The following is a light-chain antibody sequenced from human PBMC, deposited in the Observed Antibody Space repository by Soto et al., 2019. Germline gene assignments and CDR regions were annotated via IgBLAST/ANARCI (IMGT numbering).Light chain of an antibody. CDR3: QQANSFPLT. CDR2: GAS. J-gene: IGKJ4*01. CDR1: QGSSSW. V-gene: IGKV1-12*01. Sequence: DIQMTQSPSSVSASVGDRVTITCRASQGSSSWLAWYQQKPGQAPKLLIYGASSLQSGVTSRFSGSGSGPDFTLTISSLQPEDFATYYCQQANSFPLTFGGGTKVEIK.